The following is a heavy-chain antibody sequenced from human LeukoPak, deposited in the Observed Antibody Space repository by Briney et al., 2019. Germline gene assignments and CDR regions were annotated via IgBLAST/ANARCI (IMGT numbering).Heavy chain of an antibody. V-gene: IGHV1-2*02. CDR2: IDPNSGGT. D-gene: IGHD4-17*01. Sequence: GASVKVSCKASGYSFTAYYMHWVRQAPGQGLEWMGWIDPNSGGTNYAQNFQGRVTMTRDTSITTAYMELTRLTSDDTAVYFCAREDYGDYVGLDYWGQGTLVTVSS. J-gene: IGHJ4*02. CDR3: AREDYGDYVGLDY. CDR1: GYSFTAYY.